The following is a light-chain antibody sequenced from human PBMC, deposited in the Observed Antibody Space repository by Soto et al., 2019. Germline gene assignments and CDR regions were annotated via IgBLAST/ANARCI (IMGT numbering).Light chain of an antibody. CDR2: DVT. J-gene: IGLJ1*01. CDR1: SSDVGGFNY. V-gene: IGLV2-14*03. CDR3: NSYTSSSTYV. Sequence: HSALTQPASVSGSPGQSITISCTGTSSDVGGFNYVSWYQQHPGKAPKLMIYDVTNRPSGVPYRFSGSKSGNTASLTISGLQAEDEADYYCNSYTSSSTYVFGTGTKLTVL.